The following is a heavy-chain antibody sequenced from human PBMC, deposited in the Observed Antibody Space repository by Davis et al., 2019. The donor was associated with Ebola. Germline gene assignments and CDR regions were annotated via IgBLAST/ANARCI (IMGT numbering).Heavy chain of an antibody. CDR2: INPNSGGT. CDR1: GYTFTGYY. Sequence: ASVTVSCKASGYTFTGYYMHWVRQAPGQGLEWMGWINPNSGGTNYAQKFQGRVTMTRDTSISTAYMELSRLRSDDTAVYYCARDSAVVVPAAKYRGWFDPWGQGTLVTVSS. CDR3: ARDSAVVVPAAKYRGWFDP. D-gene: IGHD2-2*01. J-gene: IGHJ5*02. V-gene: IGHV1-2*02.